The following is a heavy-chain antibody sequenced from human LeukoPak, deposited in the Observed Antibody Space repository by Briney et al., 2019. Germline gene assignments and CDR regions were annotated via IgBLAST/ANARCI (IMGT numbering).Heavy chain of an antibody. CDR2: IYSGGST. CDR3: ARVGYYYDSSGPLRY. Sequence: GGSLRLSCAASGFTVSSNYMSWVRQAPGKGLEWVSVIYSGGSTYYADSVKGRFTTSRDNAKNSLYLQMNSLRAEDTAVYYCARVGYYYDSSGPLRYWGQGTLVTVSS. D-gene: IGHD3-22*01. CDR1: GFTVSSNY. V-gene: IGHV3-53*01. J-gene: IGHJ4*02.